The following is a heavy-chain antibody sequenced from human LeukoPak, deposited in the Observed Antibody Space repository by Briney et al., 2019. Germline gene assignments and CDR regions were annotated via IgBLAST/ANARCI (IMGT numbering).Heavy chain of an antibody. CDR2: ISDSGGST. CDR1: GFTFSSYA. J-gene: IGHJ6*03. CDR3: AKASYDFWSGYPTGYYMDV. D-gene: IGHD3-3*01. Sequence: GGSLRLFCAASGFTFSSYAMSWVRQAPGKGLEWVSAISDSGGSTYYADSVKGRFTISRDNSKNTLYLQMNSLRAEDTAVYYCAKASYDFWSGYPTGYYMDVWGKGTTVTVSS. V-gene: IGHV3-23*01.